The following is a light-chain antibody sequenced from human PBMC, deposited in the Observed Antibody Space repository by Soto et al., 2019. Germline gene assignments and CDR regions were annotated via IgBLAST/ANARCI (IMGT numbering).Light chain of an antibody. CDR3: QSYDSSLSGVV. J-gene: IGLJ2*01. V-gene: IGLV1-40*01. CDR1: SSNIGAGYD. CDR2: GNN. Sequence: QSVLTQPPSVSGDPGQRVTISCTGSSSNIGAGYDVHWYQQLPGTAPKLLIYGNNNRPSGVPDRFSGSKSGTSASLAITGLQAEDEADYYCQSYDSSLSGVVFGGGTKLTVL.